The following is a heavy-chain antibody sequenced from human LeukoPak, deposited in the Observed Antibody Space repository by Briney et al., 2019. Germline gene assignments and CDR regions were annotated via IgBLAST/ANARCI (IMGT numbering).Heavy chain of an antibody. CDR3: ARGPTMVRGYYNGMDV. V-gene: IGHV3-33*01. CDR1: GFTFSSYG. Sequence: GGSLRLSCAASGFTFSSYGMHWVRQAPGKGLEWVAVIWYDGSNKYYADSVKGRFTISRDNSKNTLYLQLNSLRAEDTAVYYCARGPTMVRGYYNGMDVWGQGTTVTVSS. J-gene: IGHJ6*02. CDR2: IWYDGSNK. D-gene: IGHD3-10*01.